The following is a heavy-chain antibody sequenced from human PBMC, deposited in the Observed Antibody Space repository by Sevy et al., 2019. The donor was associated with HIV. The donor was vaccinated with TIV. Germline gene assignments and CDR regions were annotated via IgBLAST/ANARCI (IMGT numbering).Heavy chain of an antibody. CDR3: ARDCSSTSCLWGLDV. CDR1: GFGLNGNA. V-gene: IGHV3-7*03. CDR2: IKRDGSEK. D-gene: IGHD2-2*01. Sequence: GGSLRLSCAASGFGLNGNAMSWVRQAPGKGLEWVANIKRDGSEKYYMASVKGRFTISRDNAKNSLYLQINSLRAEDTAMYYCARDCSSTSCLWGLDVWGQGTTVTVSS. J-gene: IGHJ6*02.